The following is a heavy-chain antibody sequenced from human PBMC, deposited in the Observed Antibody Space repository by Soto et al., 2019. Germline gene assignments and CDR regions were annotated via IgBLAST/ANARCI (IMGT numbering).Heavy chain of an antibody. CDR2: ISYDGSNK. D-gene: IGHD2-2*01. Sequence: QVQLVESGGGVVQPGRSLRLSCAASGFTFSNYGMHWVRQAPGKGLEWVAVISYDGSNKYFVDSVKGRFTISRDNSKNTLYLQMNSLRAEDTAVYYCARTPLGYCSSASCRFFDHWGQGTLVTVSS. CDR3: ARTPLGYCSSASCRFFDH. V-gene: IGHV3-33*01. J-gene: IGHJ4*02. CDR1: GFTFSNYG.